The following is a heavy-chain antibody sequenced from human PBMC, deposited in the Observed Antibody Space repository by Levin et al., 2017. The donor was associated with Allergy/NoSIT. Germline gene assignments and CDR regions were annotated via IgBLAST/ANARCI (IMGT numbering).Heavy chain of an antibody. CDR1: GGSFSGYY. Sequence: KASETLSLTCAVYGGSFSGYYWSWIRQPPGKGLEWIGEINHSGSTNYSPSLKSRVTISVDTSKNQFSLKLSSVTAADTAVYYCVRGGRGGYCSSTSCYGSYYYYYMDGWGKGTTVTVSS. J-gene: IGHJ6*03. CDR3: VRGGRGGYCSSTSCYGSYYYYYMDG. V-gene: IGHV4-34*01. D-gene: IGHD2-2*03. CDR2: INHSGST.